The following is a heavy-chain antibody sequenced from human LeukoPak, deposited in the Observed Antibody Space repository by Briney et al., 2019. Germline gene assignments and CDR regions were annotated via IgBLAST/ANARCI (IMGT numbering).Heavy chain of an antibody. D-gene: IGHD1-26*01. V-gene: IGHV3-30*02. CDR3: ARESRRVGEGDFDY. CDR1: GFIFSSYG. CDR2: IRNDGSNK. Sequence: GGSLRLSCAASGFIFSSYGMHWVRQAPGKGLEWVAFIRNDGSNKYYADSVKGRFTISRDNSKNTLYLQMNSLRTEDTAVYYCARESRRVGEGDFDYWGQGTLVTVSS. J-gene: IGHJ4*02.